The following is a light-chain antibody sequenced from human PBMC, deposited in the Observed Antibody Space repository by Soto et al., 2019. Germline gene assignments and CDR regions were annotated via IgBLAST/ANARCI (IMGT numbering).Light chain of an antibody. CDR3: SSYAGSNNFV. J-gene: IGLJ1*01. Sequence: SALPQPPSASVSPGQSVTISCTGTSSDVGGYNYVSWYQHHPGKAPKLMIYEVSKRPSGVPDRFSGSKSGNAASLTVTGVQAEDEADYYCSSYAGSNNFVFGTGTKVTVL. V-gene: IGLV2-8*01. CDR2: EVS. CDR1: SSDVGGYNY.